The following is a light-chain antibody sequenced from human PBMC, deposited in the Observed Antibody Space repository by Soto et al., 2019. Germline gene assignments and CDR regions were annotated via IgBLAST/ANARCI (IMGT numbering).Light chain of an antibody. Sequence: QSVLTQPPSVSGAPGRRVTISCTGSSSNIGAGYDVHWYKQLPGTAPKLLIYGNTNRPSGVPDRFSGSKSGTSASLAITGLQAEDEADFYCQSYDTSLSAYVFGTGTKLTVL. J-gene: IGLJ1*01. CDR2: GNT. CDR1: SSNIGAGYD. V-gene: IGLV1-40*01. CDR3: QSYDTSLSAYV.